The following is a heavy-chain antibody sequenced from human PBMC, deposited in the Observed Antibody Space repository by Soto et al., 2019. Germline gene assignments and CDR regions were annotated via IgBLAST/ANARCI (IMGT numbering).Heavy chain of an antibody. Sequence: GESLKISCKGSGYSFTNYWINWVRQMPGKGLEWMGRIDPVDSYINYSPSFQGHVTISADKSISTAYLQWSSLKASDTAIYYCARGGRVPPLDSWGQGTLVTVSS. CDR2: IDPVDSYI. D-gene: IGHD2-8*02. CDR3: ARGGRVPPLDS. V-gene: IGHV5-10-1*01. CDR1: GYSFTNYW. J-gene: IGHJ4*02.